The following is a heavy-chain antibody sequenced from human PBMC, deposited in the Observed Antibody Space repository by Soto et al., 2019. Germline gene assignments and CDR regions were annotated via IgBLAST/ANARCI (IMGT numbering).Heavy chain of an antibody. D-gene: IGHD2-8*02. V-gene: IGHV1-69*12. CDR3: ARGDVSARLTGYYYGMGV. CDR1: GGTFSSYA. J-gene: IGHJ6*02. CDR2: IIPIFGTA. Sequence: QVQLVQSGAEVKKPGSSVKVSCKASGGTFSSYAISWVRQAPGQGLEWMGGIIPIFGTANYAQKFQGRVTITADXXPXTXXLELSTVRCVDTAGSYCARGDVSARLTGYYYGMGVWGQGTTVTVSS.